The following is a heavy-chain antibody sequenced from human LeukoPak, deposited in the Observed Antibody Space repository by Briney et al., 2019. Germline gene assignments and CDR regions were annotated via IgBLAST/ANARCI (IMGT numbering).Heavy chain of an antibody. CDR3: ARGRGRDGDNLTS. V-gene: IGHV4-59*01. D-gene: IGHD5-24*01. CDR2: VYYSGTT. Sequence: SETLSLTCTVSGGSISSYYWSWIRQPPGKGLEWIGYVYYSGTTNYNPSLKSRVTISVDTSKNQFSLKLTSVTAADTAVYYCARGRGRDGDNLTSWGQGTLVTVSS. J-gene: IGHJ4*02. CDR1: GGSISSYY.